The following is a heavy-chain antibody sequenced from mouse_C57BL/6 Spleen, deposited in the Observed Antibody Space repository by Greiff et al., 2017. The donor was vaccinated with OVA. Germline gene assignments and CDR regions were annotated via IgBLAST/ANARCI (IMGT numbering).Heavy chain of an antibody. CDR1: GYTFTDYN. CDR2: INPNNGGT. V-gene: IGHV1-18*01. D-gene: IGHD1-1*01. CDR3: ALITTVVAPYAMDY. Sequence: VQLQQSGPELVKPGASVKIPCKASGYTFTDYNMDWVKQSHGKSLEWIGDINPNNGGTIYNQKFKGKATLTVDKSSSTAYMELRSLTSEDTAVYYCALITTVVAPYAMDYWGQGTSVTVSS. J-gene: IGHJ4*01.